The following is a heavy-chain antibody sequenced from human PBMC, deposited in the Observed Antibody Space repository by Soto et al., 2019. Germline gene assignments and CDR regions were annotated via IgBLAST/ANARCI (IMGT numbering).Heavy chain of an antibody. CDR1: GFTFSTYT. CDR2: ISYDGSNK. CDR3: AGDNWNYVSSDY. Sequence: GGSLRLSCAASGFTFSTYTMDWVRQAPGKGLEWITLISYDGSNKYYADSVKGRFTVSRDNSKNTLYLQMNSLRADDTAVYYCAGDNWNYVSSDYWGQGTLVTVSS. D-gene: IGHD1-7*01. J-gene: IGHJ4*02. V-gene: IGHV3-30-3*01.